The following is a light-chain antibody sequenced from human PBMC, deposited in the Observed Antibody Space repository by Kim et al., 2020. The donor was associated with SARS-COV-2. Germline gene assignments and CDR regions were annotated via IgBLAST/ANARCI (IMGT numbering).Light chain of an antibody. CDR2: RNN. V-gene: IGLV1-47*01. CDR3: AAWDDSLHVV. Sequence: PGRRVTISCSGSRPNSGSNYVSWYQQLPGTAPKLLIYRNNQRPSGVPDRFSGSKSGTSASLAISGLRSEDEADYYCAAWDDSLHVVFGGGTQLTVL. CDR1: RPNSGSNY. J-gene: IGLJ2*01.